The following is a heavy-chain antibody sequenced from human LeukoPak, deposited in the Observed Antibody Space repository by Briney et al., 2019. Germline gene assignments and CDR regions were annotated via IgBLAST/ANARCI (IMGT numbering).Heavy chain of an antibody. J-gene: IGHJ5*02. CDR2: MYYTGSS. D-gene: IGHD2/OR15-2a*01. CDR1: GASISSSPNY. V-gene: IGHV4-39*01. Sequence: ASQTLSLTCIVSGASISSSPNYWGWIRQPPGRGLEWIASMYYTGSSYYNPSLKSRVTMSIDTSKNQFSLKLSSVTAADTAVYYCVTTPSASLYAQFDPWGRGTLVIVSS. CDR3: VTTPSASLYAQFDP.